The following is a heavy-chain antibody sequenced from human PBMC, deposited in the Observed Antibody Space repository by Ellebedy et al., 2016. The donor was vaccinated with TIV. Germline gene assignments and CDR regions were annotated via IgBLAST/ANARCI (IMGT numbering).Heavy chain of an antibody. V-gene: IGHV3-33*01. Sequence: GESLKISXVASGFNFSYYGMHWVRQAPGKGLEWVAAIWYDGSNKYYGDSVKGRFSISRDNSKNTLYLQMNSLRAEDTAVYYCAREDGDYPVDAFDVWGQGTMVTVSS. CDR3: AREDGDYPVDAFDV. CDR2: IWYDGSNK. J-gene: IGHJ3*01. D-gene: IGHD4-17*01. CDR1: GFNFSYYG.